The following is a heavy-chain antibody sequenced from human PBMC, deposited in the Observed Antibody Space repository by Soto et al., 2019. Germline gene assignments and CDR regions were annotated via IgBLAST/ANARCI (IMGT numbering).Heavy chain of an antibody. J-gene: IGHJ6*02. D-gene: IGHD3-10*01. Sequence: SETLSLTCTVSGGSVSSGDYFWSWLRQSPGKRLEWIAYIYYGGSTNYNPSLKSRATISVDTSKSQVSLTLTSMTAADAALYYCARSPNYYYYGFDVWGQGTAVTVSS. CDR2: IYYGGST. CDR3: ARSPNYYYYGFDV. V-gene: IGHV4-61*08. CDR1: GGSVSSGDYF.